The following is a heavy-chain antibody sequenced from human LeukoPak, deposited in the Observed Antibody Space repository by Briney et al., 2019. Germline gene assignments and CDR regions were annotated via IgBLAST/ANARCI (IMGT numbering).Heavy chain of an antibody. D-gene: IGHD3-10*01. V-gene: IGHV3-21*01. CDR1: GFTFSTYT. CDR3: AREAGEAFDI. CDR2: VSSSSTSI. J-gene: IGHJ3*02. Sequence: GGSLRLSCAASGFTFSTYTLNWVRQAPGKGLEWVSCVSSSSTSIYYADSVEGRFTISRDNAKNSVYLQMNSLRAEDTAVYYCAREAGEAFDIWGQGTMVTVSS.